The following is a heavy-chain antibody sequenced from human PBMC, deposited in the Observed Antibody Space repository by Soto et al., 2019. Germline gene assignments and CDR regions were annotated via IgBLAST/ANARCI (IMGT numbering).Heavy chain of an antibody. Sequence: VASVKVSCKASGGTFSSYAISWVRQAPGQGLEWMGGIIPIFGTANYAQKFQGRVTITADESTSTAYMELSSLRSEDTAVYYCARDQGPEYSGYDYYYYGMDVWGQGTTVTVSS. CDR3: ARDQGPEYSGYDYYYYGMDV. V-gene: IGHV1-69*13. CDR1: GGTFSSYA. J-gene: IGHJ6*02. CDR2: IIPIFGTA. D-gene: IGHD5-12*01.